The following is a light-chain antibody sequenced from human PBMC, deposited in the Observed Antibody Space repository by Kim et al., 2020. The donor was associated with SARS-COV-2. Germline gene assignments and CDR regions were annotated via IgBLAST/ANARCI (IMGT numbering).Light chain of an antibody. CDR2: GAS. CDR3: QQYGSSPWT. J-gene: IGKJ1*01. V-gene: IGKV3-20*01. CDR1: QSVSSSY. Sequence: APGKRATVSGRASQSVSSSYLAWYQQKPGQAPRLLICGASSRATGIPDRFSGSGSGTDFTLTISRLEPEDFAVYYCQQYGSSPWTFGQGTKVDIK.